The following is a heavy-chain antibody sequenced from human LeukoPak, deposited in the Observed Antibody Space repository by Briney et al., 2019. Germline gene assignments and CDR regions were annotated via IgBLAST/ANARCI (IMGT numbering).Heavy chain of an antibody. D-gene: IGHD5/OR15-5a*01. J-gene: IGHJ4*02. CDR1: GGSMNSYY. CDR3: ARGMELVSTPFDH. CDR2: IYNSGST. V-gene: IGHV4-59*01. Sequence: SETLSLTCTVSGGSMNSYYWTWIRQPPGKGLEWIGYIYNSGSTNYDPSLKSRVTISMDMSKNQFSLKLTSLTAADTAVYYCARGMELVSTPFDHWGQGTLVTVSS.